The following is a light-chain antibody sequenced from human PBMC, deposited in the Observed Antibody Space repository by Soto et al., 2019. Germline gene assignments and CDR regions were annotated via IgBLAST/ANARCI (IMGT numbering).Light chain of an antibody. CDR1: QSVNNDY. V-gene: IGKV3-20*01. Sequence: EIVLTQSPGTLSLSPGERAALSCRASQSVNNDYLAWYHQKPGRAPRLVIYGASKRATGIPDRFSGSGSGTDFTLTIRRLEPEDFAVYYCQHYGSSPWTFGQGTNVEIK. J-gene: IGKJ1*01. CDR2: GAS. CDR3: QHYGSSPWT.